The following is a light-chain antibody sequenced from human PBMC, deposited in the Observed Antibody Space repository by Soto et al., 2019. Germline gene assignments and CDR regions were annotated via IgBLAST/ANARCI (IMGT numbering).Light chain of an antibody. CDR3: QAYDYSLTAFV. V-gene: IGLV1-40*01. CDR1: NSNLGAGYD. Sequence: QLVLTQPPSVSGAPGQRVTISCTGNNSNLGAGYDVHWYQQLPGAAPKLVIFGNRNRPSGVPERFSGSKSGTSASLAITGLQAEDEGVYYCQAYDYSLTAFVFGGGTKLPVL. CDR2: GNR. J-gene: IGLJ3*02.